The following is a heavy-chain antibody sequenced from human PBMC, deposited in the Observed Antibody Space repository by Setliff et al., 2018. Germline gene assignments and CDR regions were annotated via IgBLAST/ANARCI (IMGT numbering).Heavy chain of an antibody. J-gene: IGHJ4*02. CDR2: VFTATDDT. Sequence: ASVKVSCKTSGYSFTKYFLHWVRQAPGQGLEWMGRVFTATDDTQFRTEFQGRVSVTRDTSMSTTYMELSGLRSDDTAVYYCVRQDILTGYYAFDYWAREPWSPSPQ. V-gene: IGHV1-2*06. CDR3: VRQDILTGYYAFDY. D-gene: IGHD3-9*01. CDR1: GYSFTKYF.